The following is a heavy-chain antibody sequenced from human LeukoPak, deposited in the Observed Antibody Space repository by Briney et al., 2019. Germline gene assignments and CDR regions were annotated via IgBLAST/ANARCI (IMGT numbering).Heavy chain of an antibody. V-gene: IGHV4-4*02. Sequence: PSGTLSLTCAVSGDSISSRNWWSWVRPSPGEGLEWIGEIYISGATNYKPSLKSRVSMSIDKSKNQFSLKLKSVTAADTAVYFCARGGGALDYWGQGTLVTVSS. CDR1: GDSISSRNW. CDR3: ARGGGALDY. CDR2: IYISGAT. D-gene: IGHD3-16*01. J-gene: IGHJ4*02.